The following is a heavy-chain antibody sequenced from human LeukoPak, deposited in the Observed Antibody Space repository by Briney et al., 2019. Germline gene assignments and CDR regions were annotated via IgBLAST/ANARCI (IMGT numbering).Heavy chain of an antibody. CDR1: GFTFSSYA. J-gene: IGHJ3*02. CDR3: AKDEEPGVLRFLEWLYAFDI. D-gene: IGHD3-3*01. V-gene: IGHV3-23*01. CDR2: ISGSGGST. Sequence: PGGSLRLSCAASGFTFSSYAMSWVRQAPGKGLEWVSAISGSGGSTYYADSVKGRFTISRDNSKNTLYLQMNSLRAEDTAVYYCAKDEEPGVLRFLEWLYAFDIWGQGTMVTVSS.